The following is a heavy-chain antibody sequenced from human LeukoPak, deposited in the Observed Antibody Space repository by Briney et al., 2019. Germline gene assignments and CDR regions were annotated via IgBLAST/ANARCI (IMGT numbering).Heavy chain of an antibody. CDR1: GFTFSSYA. CDR2: ISGSGGGT. CDR3: AKDTWQFAPDYYYYMDV. J-gene: IGHJ6*03. D-gene: IGHD2-21*01. Sequence: GGSLRLSCAASGFTFSSYAMSWVRQAPGKGLEWVSAISGSGGGTYYADSVKGRFTISRDNSKNTLYLQMNSLRAEDTALYYCAKDTWQFAPDYYYYMDVWGKGTTVTASS. V-gene: IGHV3-23*01.